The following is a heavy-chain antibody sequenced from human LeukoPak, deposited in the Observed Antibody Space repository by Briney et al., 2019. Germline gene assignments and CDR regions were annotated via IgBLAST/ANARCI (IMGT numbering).Heavy chain of an antibody. CDR3: ATRVVAGIPYYFDH. J-gene: IGHJ4*02. CDR1: GYTFTDYY. V-gene: IGHV1-2*02. D-gene: IGHD6-19*01. CDR2: MNPNSGGS. Sequence: ASVTVSFKTSGYTFTDYYMHWVRQAPGQGLEWMGWMNPNSGGSSYAQRFQGRVTLTRDTSIGTAYMELSSLRSDDTAVYYCATRVVAGIPYYFDHWGQGTLVTVSS.